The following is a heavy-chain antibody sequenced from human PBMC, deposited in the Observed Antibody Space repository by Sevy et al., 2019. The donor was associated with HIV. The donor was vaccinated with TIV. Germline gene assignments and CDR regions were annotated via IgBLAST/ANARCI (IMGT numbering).Heavy chain of an antibody. Sequence: GGSLRLSCAASGFTFSIYAMSWVRQAPGKGLEWVSGISGSGTTTYYADSVKGRFTISRDNSKNTLYLQMNTLRVEDTAAYYCASPSGNWGQRTLVTVSS. CDR1: GFTFSIYA. V-gene: IGHV3-23*01. CDR3: ASPSGN. CDR2: ISGSGTTT. J-gene: IGHJ4*02.